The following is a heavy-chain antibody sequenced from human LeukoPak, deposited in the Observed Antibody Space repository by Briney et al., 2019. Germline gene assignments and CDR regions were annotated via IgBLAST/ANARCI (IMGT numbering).Heavy chain of an antibody. CDR1: GYTFTSYY. D-gene: IGHD6-25*01. J-gene: IGHJ3*02. V-gene: IGHV1-46*01. CDR3: ARYGFSSVWQGGWHAFDI. Sequence: GASVKVSCKASGYTFTSYYVHWVRQAPGQGLQWMGIINPTGGDTNYAQDFQGRVTMTRDMSTSTVYMELSSLRSEDTAVYYCARYGFSSVWQGGWHAFDIWGHGTMVTVSS. CDR2: INPTGGDT.